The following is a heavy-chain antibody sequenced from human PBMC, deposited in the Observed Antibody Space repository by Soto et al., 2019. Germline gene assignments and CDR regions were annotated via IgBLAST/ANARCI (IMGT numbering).Heavy chain of an antibody. CDR2: MNHNSGDT. CDR3: ASARYTSGWNPFDS. D-gene: IGHD6-19*01. CDR1: GYTFTSHD. Sequence: GASVKVSCKASGYTFTSHDINRVRQATGQGLEWMGWMNHNSGDTDYGPKFQGRVTMTRNTAISTAYMELTNLRSEDTAVYYCASARYTSGWNPFDSWGQGTLVTVSS. V-gene: IGHV1-8*01. J-gene: IGHJ4*02.